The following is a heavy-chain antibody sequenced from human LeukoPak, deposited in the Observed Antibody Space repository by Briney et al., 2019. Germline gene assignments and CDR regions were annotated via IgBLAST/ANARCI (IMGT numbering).Heavy chain of an antibody. CDR3: ARVVEGFEGYYYYYYMDV. Sequence: GGSLRLSCAASGFTFSSYEMNWVRQAPGKGLEWVSYISSSGSTIYYADSVKGRFTISRDNAKNSLYLQMNSLRAEDTAVYYCARVVEGFEGYYYYYYMDVWGKGTTVTISS. D-gene: IGHD3-3*01. V-gene: IGHV3-48*03. CDR2: ISSSGSTI. CDR1: GFTFSSYE. J-gene: IGHJ6*03.